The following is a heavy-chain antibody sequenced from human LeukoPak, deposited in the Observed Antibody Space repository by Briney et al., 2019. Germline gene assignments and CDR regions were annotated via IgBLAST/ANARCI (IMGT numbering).Heavy chain of an antibody. Sequence: SSQTLSLTCAVSGGSISSGGYSWSWIRQPPGKGLEWIGYIYYSGSTYYNPSLKSRVTISVDTSKNQFSLKLSSVTAADTAVYFCARGRVSSSTWYSTYYYYLYMDVWGKGTTVTVSS. CDR1: GGSISSGGYS. CDR3: ARGRVSSSTWYSTYYYYLYMDV. V-gene: IGHV4-30-4*07. J-gene: IGHJ6*03. D-gene: IGHD6-13*01. CDR2: IYYSGST.